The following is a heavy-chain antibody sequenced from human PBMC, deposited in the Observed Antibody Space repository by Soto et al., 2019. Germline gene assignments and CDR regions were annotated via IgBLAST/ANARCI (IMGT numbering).Heavy chain of an antibody. V-gene: IGHV3-64*02. CDR2: ISLNGHNT. J-gene: IGHJ4*02. Sequence: PGGSLRLSCAASGFTFSSFSLHWVRQVPGKGLEFVSAISLNGHNTRYADSVKGRFTISRDNSRNTLYLQMGSLRTEDTAVYYCARGKGCTDANCYYDYYIDHWGQGALVTVSS. CDR1: GFTFSSFS. CDR3: ARGKGCTDANCYYDYYIDH. D-gene: IGHD3-22*01.